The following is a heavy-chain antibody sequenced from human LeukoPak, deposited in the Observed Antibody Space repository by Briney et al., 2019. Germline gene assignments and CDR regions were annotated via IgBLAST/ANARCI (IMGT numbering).Heavy chain of an antibody. CDR1: GFTFSNFW. CDR3: ARGDDFSGDH. Sequence: GGSLRLSCAVSGFTFSNFWMSWVRQAPGRGLEWVANIHPEGNEKYHVESVKGRFTISRDNNKDLLFLQMNGLRVEDTAEYYCARGDDFSGDHWGQGTLVTVSS. J-gene: IGHJ4*02. D-gene: IGHD1-1*01. V-gene: IGHV3-7*04. CDR2: IHPEGNEK.